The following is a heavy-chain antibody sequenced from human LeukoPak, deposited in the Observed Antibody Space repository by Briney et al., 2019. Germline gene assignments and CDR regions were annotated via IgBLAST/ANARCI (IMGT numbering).Heavy chain of an antibody. J-gene: IGHJ3*02. V-gene: IGHV4-4*07. CDR3: ARIRYFDGYDAFDI. CDR2: IYTSGST. CDR1: GGSISSYY. Sequence: SETLSLTCTVSGGSISSYYWSWIRQPAGKGLEWIGRIYTSGSTNYNPSLKSRVTMSVDTSKNQFSLKLSSVTAADTAVYYCARIRYFDGYDAFDIWGQGTMVTVSS. D-gene: IGHD3-9*01.